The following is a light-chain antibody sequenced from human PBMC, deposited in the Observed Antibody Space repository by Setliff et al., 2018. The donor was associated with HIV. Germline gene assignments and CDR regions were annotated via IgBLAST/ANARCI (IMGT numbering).Light chain of an antibody. J-gene: IGLJ1*01. Sequence: QSVLTQPASVSGSPGQPITISCTGTSSDVGGYNYVSWYQHHPGKAPKLMIYEVTNRPSGVSTRFSGSKSGNTASLTISGLQAEDDANYYCSSYTSSSTYVFGTGTKVTVL. CDR3: SSYTSSSTYV. V-gene: IGLV2-14*01. CDR1: SSDVGGYNY. CDR2: EVT.